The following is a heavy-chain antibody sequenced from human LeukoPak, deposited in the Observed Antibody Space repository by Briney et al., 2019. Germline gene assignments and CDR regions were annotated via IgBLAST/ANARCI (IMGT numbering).Heavy chain of an antibody. CDR1: GFIFSAYG. CDR3: ARGGACGGDCYSPDAAFDI. CDR2: TWHDGSNE. D-gene: IGHD2-21*02. V-gene: IGHV3-33*01. Sequence: PGRFLRLSCSASGFIFSAYGMHWVRQAPGKGLEWMAVTWHDGSNEFYAASVRGRFTISRDNSKNTVYLQMNSLRAEDTAVYYCARGGACGGDCYSPDAAFDIWGQGTMVAVSS. J-gene: IGHJ3*02.